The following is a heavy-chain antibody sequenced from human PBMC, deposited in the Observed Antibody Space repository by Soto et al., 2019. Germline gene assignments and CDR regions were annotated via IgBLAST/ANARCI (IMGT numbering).Heavy chain of an antibody. V-gene: IGHV2-5*02. Sequence: QITLKESGPTPVKPTQTLTLTCTFSGFSLSTDGVGVGWIRQPPGKALEWLASIYWDDDKRYSPALKTRLTITKDASQNRVVLAMTNMDPVDTATYYCAHFLYYDSGCQHFDYWGQGTLVTVSS. CDR1: GFSLSTDGVG. D-gene: IGHD3-10*01. CDR2: IYWDDDK. CDR3: AHFLYYDSGCQHFDY. J-gene: IGHJ4*02.